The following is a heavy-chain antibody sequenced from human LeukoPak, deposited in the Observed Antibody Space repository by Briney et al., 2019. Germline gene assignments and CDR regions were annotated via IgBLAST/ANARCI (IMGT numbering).Heavy chain of an antibody. CDR1: GGSISSYY. D-gene: IGHD3-3*01. J-gene: IGHJ6*02. CDR2: IYYSGST. Sequence: SETLSLTCTVSGGSISSYYWSWIRQPPGKGLEWIGYIYYSGSTNYNPSLKSRVTISVDTSKNQFSLKLSSVTAADTAVYYCARGLGYDFWSGPYYYYGMDVWGQGTTVTVSS. V-gene: IGHV4-59*01. CDR3: ARGLGYDFWSGPYYYYGMDV.